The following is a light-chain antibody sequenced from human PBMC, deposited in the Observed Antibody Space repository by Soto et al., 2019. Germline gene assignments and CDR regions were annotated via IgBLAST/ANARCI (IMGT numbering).Light chain of an antibody. CDR1: QSVRSN. J-gene: IGKJ1*01. Sequence: EIVMTQSPATLSMSPGERATLSCRASQSVRSNLAWYQQKPGQAPRLLIYGASSRATGIPDRFSGSGSGTDFTLTISRLEPEDFAVYYCQQYGSSVWTFGQGTKVDI. V-gene: IGKV3-20*01. CDR2: GAS. CDR3: QQYGSSVWT.